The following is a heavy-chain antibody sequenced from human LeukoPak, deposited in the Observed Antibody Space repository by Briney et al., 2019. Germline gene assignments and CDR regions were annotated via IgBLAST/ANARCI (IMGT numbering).Heavy chain of an antibody. Sequence: PGGSLRLSCAASGFTFSRYSMNWVRQAPGKGLEWVSYISSSSSTIYYADSVKGRFTISRDKAKNSLYLQMNSLRAEDTAVYYCARGLSITMVRGVPNNYYMDVWGKGTTVTVSS. J-gene: IGHJ6*03. V-gene: IGHV3-48*01. CDR3: ARGLSITMVRGVPNNYYMDV. CDR1: GFTFSRYS. D-gene: IGHD3-10*01. CDR2: ISSSSSTI.